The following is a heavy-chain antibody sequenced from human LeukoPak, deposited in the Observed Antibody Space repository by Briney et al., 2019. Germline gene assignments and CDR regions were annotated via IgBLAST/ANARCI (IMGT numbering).Heavy chain of an antibody. D-gene: IGHD1-26*01. CDR3: ARGRRDSGSYLVDY. V-gene: IGHV4-59*01. CDR2: MYYSGST. Sequence: SETLSLTCTVSGGSISSNFWCWIWHPLRQGQGRSGHMYYSGSTNYKPSLRSRLTISVDASKNQFSLRLSSVTAADTAVYYCARGRRDSGSYLVDYWGQGTLVTVSS. CDR1: GGSISSNF. J-gene: IGHJ4*02.